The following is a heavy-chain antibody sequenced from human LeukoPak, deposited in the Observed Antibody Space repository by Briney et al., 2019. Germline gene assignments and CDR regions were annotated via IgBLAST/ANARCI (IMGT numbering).Heavy chain of an antibody. D-gene: IGHD5-24*01. CDR2: INHSGST. V-gene: IGHV4-61*10. J-gene: IGHJ4*02. CDR3: AREGGYLQLRYFDY. CDR1: GGSISSGSYY. Sequence: PSETLSLTCAVSGGSISSGSYYWSWIRQPAGKGLEWIGEINHSGSTNYNPSLKSRVTISVDTSKNQFSLRLISVTAADTAVYYCAREGGYLQLRYFDYWGQGTLVTVSS.